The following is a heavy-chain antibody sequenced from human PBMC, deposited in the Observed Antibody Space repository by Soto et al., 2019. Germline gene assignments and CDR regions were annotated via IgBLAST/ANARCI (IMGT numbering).Heavy chain of an antibody. CDR3: AKDLFRTMRCGPES. CDR1: GFTFSNYG. J-gene: IGHJ5*02. V-gene: IGHV3-30*18. D-gene: IGHD3-22*01. Sequence: QVQLVESGGGVVQPGRSLRLYCAASGFTFSNYGMHWVRQAPGKGLAWVAVTSFDGSIKNYADSVEGRFTISRDNSQNTLYLHMTALTAEDTAVYYCAKDLFRTMRCGPESWGQGTLVTVSS. CDR2: TSFDGSIK.